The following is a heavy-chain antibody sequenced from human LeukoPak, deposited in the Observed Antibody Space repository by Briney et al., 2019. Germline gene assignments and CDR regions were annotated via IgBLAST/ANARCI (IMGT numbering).Heavy chain of an antibody. V-gene: IGHV3-48*03. D-gene: IGHD3-10*02. J-gene: IGHJ4*02. CDR1: GFTFTSYD. Sequence: PGGSLRLSCVTSGFTFTSYDFNWVRQAPGKGLEWVSYISNGGGTIYYADSVKGRFTIYRDNAKNSVFLQMNTLRAEDTAVYYCARDSYMFGSDYWGQGTLVTISS. CDR3: ARDSYMFGSDY. CDR2: ISNGGGTI.